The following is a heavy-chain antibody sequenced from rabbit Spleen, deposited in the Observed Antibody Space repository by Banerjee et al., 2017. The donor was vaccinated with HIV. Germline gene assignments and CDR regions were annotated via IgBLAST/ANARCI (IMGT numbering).Heavy chain of an antibody. V-gene: IGHV1S45*01. CDR3: ARDTGTSFSTYGMDL. CDR1: GFSFSSSYW. J-gene: IGHJ6*01. CDR2: IDPIFAGT. Sequence: QEQLVESGGGLVQPEGSLTLTCTASGFSFSSSYWICWVRQAPGKGLEWIGYIDPIFAGTYYASWVSGRFTISSDNAQNTVDLQMTSLTAADTATYFCARDTGTSFSTYGMDLWGQGTLVTVS. D-gene: IGHD8-1*01.